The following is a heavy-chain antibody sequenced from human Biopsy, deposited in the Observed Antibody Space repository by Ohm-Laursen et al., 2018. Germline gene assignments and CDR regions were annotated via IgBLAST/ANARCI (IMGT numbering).Heavy chain of an antibody. CDR2: MNPNNGNT. CDR3: ARDFNYDGGGSFNFDY. CDR1: GYTFTNYN. D-gene: IGHD3-22*01. Sequence: ASVKVSCKASGYTFTNYNVNWVRQATGQGLEWMGWMNPNNGNTGYAQKFQGRVTMTRNTSISIAYMELSSLTSVDTAVYYCARDFNYDGGGSFNFDYWGQGTLVTVSS. V-gene: IGHV1-8*01. J-gene: IGHJ4*02.